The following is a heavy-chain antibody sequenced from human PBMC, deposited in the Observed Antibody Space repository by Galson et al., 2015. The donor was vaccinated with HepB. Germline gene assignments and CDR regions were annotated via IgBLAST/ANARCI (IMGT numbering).Heavy chain of an antibody. CDR1: GYTFTSFD. CDR2: MSPSNGYT. V-gene: IGHV1-8*01. J-gene: IGHJ6*02. CDR3: ARGVTRGVDV. D-gene: IGHD2-21*02. Sequence: SGYTFTSFDINWVRQATGQGLEWMGRMSPSNGYTGYAQKFQGRVTMTRNTSISTAYMELSSLRSEDSAVYYCARGVTRGVDVWGQGTTVTVSS.